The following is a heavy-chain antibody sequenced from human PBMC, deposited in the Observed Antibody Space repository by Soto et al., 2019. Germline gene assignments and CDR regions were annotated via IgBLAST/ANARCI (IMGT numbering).Heavy chain of an antibody. CDR3: AQTEDGGRSRTPAGWFDA. V-gene: IGHV2-26*01. CDR2: IFSNDEK. J-gene: IGHJ5*02. D-gene: IGHD2-15*01. CDR1: GFSLSNAGMG. Sequence: QVTLKESGPVLVKPTETLTLTCTVSGFSLSNAGMGVSWIRQPPGKALEWLAHIFSNDEKRFSTSLKNRLTIYKDTSNSQVVLIMTNMGPVDTATYYCAQTEDGGRSRTPAGWFDAWGQGTLVTVSS.